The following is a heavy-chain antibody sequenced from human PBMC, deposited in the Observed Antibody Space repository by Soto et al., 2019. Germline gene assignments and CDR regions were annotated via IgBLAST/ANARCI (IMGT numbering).Heavy chain of an antibody. CDR1: GYTFTDYY. CDR3: ARRYCFSDTCYAANWFDP. V-gene: IGHV1-2*04. J-gene: IGHJ5*02. CDR2: INPYSNVA. D-gene: IGHD2-2*01. Sequence: GASVKVSCKTSGYTFTDYYIHWVRQAPGQGLEWMGWINPYSNVANYAQKFQDWVTMTRDTSTTTAYLEVSRLRSDDTAVYYCARRYCFSDTCYAANWFDPWGQGTLVTVSS.